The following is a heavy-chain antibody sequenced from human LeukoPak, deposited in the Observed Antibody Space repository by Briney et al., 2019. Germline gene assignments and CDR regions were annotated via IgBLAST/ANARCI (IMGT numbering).Heavy chain of an antibody. V-gene: IGHV1-2*02. Sequence: GASVKVSCKASGYTFTGYYMHWVRQAPGQGLEWMGWINPNGGGTNYAQKFQGRVTMTRDTSISTAYMELSRLRSDDTAVYYCARGYDSSGEFDYWGQGTLVTVSS. CDR3: ARGYDSSGEFDY. J-gene: IGHJ4*02. CDR2: INPNGGGT. D-gene: IGHD3-22*01. CDR1: GYTFTGYY.